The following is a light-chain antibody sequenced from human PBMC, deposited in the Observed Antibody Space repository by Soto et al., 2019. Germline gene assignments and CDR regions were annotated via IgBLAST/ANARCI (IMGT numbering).Light chain of an antibody. J-gene: IGLJ1*01. CDR1: SSDVGSYNL. Sequence: QSALTQPASVSGSPGQSITISCTGTSSDVGSYNLVSWYQQHPGKAPKLMIYEDSKRPSGVSNRFSSSKSGNTASLTISGLQTEDEADYYCCSYADSSTYVFGTGTKVTVL. V-gene: IGLV2-23*01. CDR2: EDS. CDR3: CSYADSSTYV.